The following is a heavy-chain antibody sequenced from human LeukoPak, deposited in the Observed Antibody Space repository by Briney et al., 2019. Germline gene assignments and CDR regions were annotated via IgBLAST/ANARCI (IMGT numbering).Heavy chain of an antibody. V-gene: IGHV3-11*06. Sequence: GGSLRLSCAASGFTFSDYYMSWIRQAPGKGLEWVSYISSSSSYTNYADSVKGRFTISRDNAKNSLYLQMNSLRAEDTAVYYCAGYGDYGGYFGYWGQGTLVTVSS. CDR3: AGYGDYGGYFGY. CDR2: ISSSSSYT. CDR1: GFTFSDYY. J-gene: IGHJ4*02. D-gene: IGHD4-17*01.